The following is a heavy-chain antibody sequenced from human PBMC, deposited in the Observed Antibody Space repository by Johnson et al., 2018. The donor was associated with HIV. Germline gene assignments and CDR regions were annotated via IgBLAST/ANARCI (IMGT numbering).Heavy chain of an antibody. V-gene: IGHV3-33*01. CDR3: ARESTPWGSDYVGYGLDI. Sequence: QLVESGGGVVQPGRSLRLSCEASGFTFSNYAMHWVRQAPGKGLEWVAVIWYNGSKKWYADSVKGRFTISRDNSKRSVFLQMNSLRAEDTAVYYCARESTPWGSDYVGYGLDIWGQGTVVTVSS. CDR2: IWYNGSKK. J-gene: IGHJ3*02. CDR1: GFTFSNYA. D-gene: IGHD4/OR15-4a*01.